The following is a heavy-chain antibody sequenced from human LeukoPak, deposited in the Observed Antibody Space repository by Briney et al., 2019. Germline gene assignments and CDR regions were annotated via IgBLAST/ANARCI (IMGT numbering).Heavy chain of an antibody. J-gene: IGHJ4*02. Sequence: EASVKVSCKASGYTFTGYYMHWVRQAPGQGLEWMGRINPSSGGTNYAQKLQGRVTMTRDTSISTAYMELSRLRSDDTAVYYCARVVRFWLVQRGSDYWGQGTLVTVSS. CDR1: GYTFTGYY. D-gene: IGHD6-19*01. CDR3: ARVVRFWLVQRGSDY. CDR2: INPSSGGT. V-gene: IGHV1-2*06.